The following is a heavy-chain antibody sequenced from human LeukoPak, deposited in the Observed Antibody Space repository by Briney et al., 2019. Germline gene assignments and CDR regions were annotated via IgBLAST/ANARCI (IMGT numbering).Heavy chain of an antibody. J-gene: IGHJ4*02. V-gene: IGHV1-3*01. CDR2: INAGNGNT. CDR3: ASSRPRYCSSTSCYDFDY. Sequence: ASVKVSCKASGYTFTSYAMHWVRQAPGQRLEWMGWINAGNGNTRYSQKFQGRVTITRDTSASTAYMELSSLRSEDTAVYYCASSRPRYCSSTSCYDFDYWGQGTLVTVSS. D-gene: IGHD2-2*01. CDR1: GYTFTSYA.